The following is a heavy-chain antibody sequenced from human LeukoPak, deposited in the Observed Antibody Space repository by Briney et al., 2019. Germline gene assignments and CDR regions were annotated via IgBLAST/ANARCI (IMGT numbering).Heavy chain of an antibody. CDR3: AKAYGDYVTFDI. CDR1: GFTVSNNY. CDR2: IYSGGST. Sequence: GGSLRLSCAASGFTVSNNYMSWVRQAPGKGLEWVSVIYSGGSTYYADSVKGRFTISRDNSNNTLYLQMNSLRAEDTAVYYCAKAYGDYVTFDIWGQGTMVTVSS. D-gene: IGHD4-17*01. J-gene: IGHJ3*02. V-gene: IGHV3-53*01.